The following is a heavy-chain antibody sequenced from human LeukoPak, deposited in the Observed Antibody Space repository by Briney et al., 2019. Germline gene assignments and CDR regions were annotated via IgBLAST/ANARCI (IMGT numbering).Heavy chain of an antibody. Sequence: GGSLRLSCAASGFTFSSYAMHWVRQAPGKGLEWVAVTSYDGSNKYYADSVKGRFTISRDNPKNTLYLQMNSLRAEDTAVYYCARVDYGGNVPFDYWGQGTLVTVSS. D-gene: IGHD4-23*01. CDR1: GFTFSSYA. CDR2: TSYDGSNK. V-gene: IGHV3-30*04. J-gene: IGHJ4*02. CDR3: ARVDYGGNVPFDY.